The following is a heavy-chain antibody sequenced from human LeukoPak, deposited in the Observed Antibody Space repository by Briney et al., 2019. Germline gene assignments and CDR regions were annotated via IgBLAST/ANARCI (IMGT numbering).Heavy chain of an antibody. Sequence: GRSLRLSCATSGFTFSNYGMHWVRQAPGKRLEWVAVIWYDGSNKYYADSVKGRFTISRDNSKNTLYLQMNSLRVEDTAVYFCAREGIAAAGATSATTFDYWGQGTLVTVSS. CDR2: IWYDGSNK. D-gene: IGHD6-13*01. CDR1: GFTFSNYG. V-gene: IGHV3-33*01. CDR3: AREGIAAAGATSATTFDY. J-gene: IGHJ4*02.